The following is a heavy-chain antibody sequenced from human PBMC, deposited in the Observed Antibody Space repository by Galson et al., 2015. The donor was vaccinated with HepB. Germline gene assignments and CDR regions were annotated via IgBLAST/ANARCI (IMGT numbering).Heavy chain of an antibody. D-gene: IGHD3-22*01. V-gene: IGHV3-30*04. J-gene: IGHJ4*02. CDR2: ISYDGSNK. CDR3: AREDRYDSSGYPSRPNFDY. Sequence: SLRLSCAASGFTFSSYAMHWVRQAPGKGLEWVAVISYDGSNKYYADSVKGRFTISRDNSKNTLYLQMNSLRAEDTAVYYCAREDRYDSSGYPSRPNFDYWGQGTLVTVSS. CDR1: GFTFSSYA.